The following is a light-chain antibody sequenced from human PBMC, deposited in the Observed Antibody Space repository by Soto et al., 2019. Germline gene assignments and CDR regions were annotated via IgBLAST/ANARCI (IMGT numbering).Light chain of an antibody. Sequence: DIVMTQSPATLSLSPGDRATLSCWASLTVSTNLAWYQQKPGQAPRLLIYYTSTRATGIPARFSGSGSAKEFTLTISSLQPEDSAVYYWQQYNNWPPGATFGPGTKV. CDR1: LTVSTN. J-gene: IGKJ3*01. V-gene: IGKV3-15*01. CDR3: QQYNNWPPGAT. CDR2: YTS.